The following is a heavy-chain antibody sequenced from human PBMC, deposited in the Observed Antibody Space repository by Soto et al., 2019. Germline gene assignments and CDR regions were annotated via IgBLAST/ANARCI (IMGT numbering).Heavy chain of an antibody. CDR3: AKGAGYNYNYPSNY. D-gene: IGHD5-18*01. CDR2: VSGFGGST. V-gene: IGHV3-23*01. CDR1: GFTFNDYA. Sequence: EVQLFESGGGLVQPGGSLRLSCAASGFTFNDYAMTWVRQAPGKGLEWVSTVSGFGGSTYYADSVKGRFTISRDNSKNTLNLQMNSLRAEDTALYYCAKGAGYNYNYPSNYWGQGTLVTVSS. J-gene: IGHJ4*02.